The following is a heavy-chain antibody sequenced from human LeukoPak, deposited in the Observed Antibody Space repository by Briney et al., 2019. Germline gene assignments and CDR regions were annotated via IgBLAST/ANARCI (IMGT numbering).Heavy chain of an antibody. CDR2: IQQDGSEQ. J-gene: IGHJ6*03. D-gene: IGHD2-15*01. Sequence: GGSLRLSCAASGFIFSNYWMHWVRQAPGKGLEWVANIQQDGSEQYYVDSVKGRFTISRDNAKNSLYLQMNSLRAGDTAVYYCARGGGCSGGSCTGYYYYYMDVWGKGTTVTISS. CDR3: ARGGGCSGGSCTGYYYYYMDV. V-gene: IGHV3-7*01. CDR1: GFIFSNYW.